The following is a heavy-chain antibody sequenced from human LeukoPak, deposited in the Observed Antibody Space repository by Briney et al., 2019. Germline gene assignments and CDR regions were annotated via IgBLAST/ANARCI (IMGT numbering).Heavy chain of an antibody. CDR3: AKDRWAVAGFDY. J-gene: IGHJ4*02. V-gene: IGHV3-30*18. CDR2: ISYDGSNK. Sequence: PGGSLRLSCAASGFTFSTYGMHWVRQAPGKGLEWVTLISYDGSNKYYADSVKGRFTISRDNSKNTLYPQMDSLRVEDTAVYYCAKDRWAVAGFDYWGREPWSPSPQ. D-gene: IGHD6-19*01. CDR1: GFTFSTYG.